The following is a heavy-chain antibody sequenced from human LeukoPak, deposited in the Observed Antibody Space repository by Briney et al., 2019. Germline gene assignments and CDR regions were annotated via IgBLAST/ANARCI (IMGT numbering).Heavy chain of an antibody. D-gene: IGHD2-21*02. CDR2: IYYSGST. Sequence: SETLSLTCTVSGGSISSHYWSWIRQPPGKGLEWIGYIYYSGSTNYNPSLKSRVTISVDTSKNQFSLKLSSVTAADTVVYYCARLAYCGGDCFLFDYWGQGTLVTVSS. CDR3: ARLAYCGGDCFLFDY. V-gene: IGHV4-59*11. J-gene: IGHJ4*02. CDR1: GGSISSHY.